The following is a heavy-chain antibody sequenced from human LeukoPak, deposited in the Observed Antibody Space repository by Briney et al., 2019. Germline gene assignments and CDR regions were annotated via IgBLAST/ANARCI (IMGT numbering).Heavy chain of an antibody. J-gene: IGHJ4*02. CDR3: ARDTSGSYRTPWDY. CDR2: ISAYNGNT. Sequence: ASVKVFCKASGYTFTSYGISWVRQAPGQGLEWMGWISAYNGNTNYAQKLQGRVTMTTDTSTSTAYMELRGLRSDDTAVYYCARDTSGSYRTPWDYWGQGTLVTVSS. CDR1: GYTFTSYG. D-gene: IGHD1-26*01. V-gene: IGHV1-18*01.